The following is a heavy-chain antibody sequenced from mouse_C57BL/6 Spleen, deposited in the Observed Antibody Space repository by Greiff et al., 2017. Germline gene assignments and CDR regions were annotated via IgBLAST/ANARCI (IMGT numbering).Heavy chain of an antibody. V-gene: IGHV5-16*01. CDR2: INYDGSST. Sequence: EVQVVESEGGLVQPGSSMKLSCTASGFTFSDYYMAWVRQVPEKGLEWVANINYDGSSTYYLDSLKSRFIISRDNAKNILYLQMSSLKSEDTATYYCARVPTASSFDYWGQGTTLTVSS. D-gene: IGHD1-2*01. CDR1: GFTFSDYY. CDR3: ARVPTASSFDY. J-gene: IGHJ2*01.